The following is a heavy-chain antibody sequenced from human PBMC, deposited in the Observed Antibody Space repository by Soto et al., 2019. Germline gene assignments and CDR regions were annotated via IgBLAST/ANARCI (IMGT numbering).Heavy chain of an antibody. CDR1: GGSISSYY. D-gene: IGHD2-2*01. J-gene: IGHJ3*01. CDR3: ALTQWGYCSSTSCPDSSFDV. V-gene: IGHV4-59*01. CDR2: IYYSGST. Sequence: PSETLSLTCTVSGGSISSYYWSWIRQPPGKGLEWIGYIYYSGSTNYNPSLKSRVTISVDTSKNQFSLKLSSVTAADTAVFYCALTQWGYCSSTSCPDSSFDVWGQGTMVTVSS.